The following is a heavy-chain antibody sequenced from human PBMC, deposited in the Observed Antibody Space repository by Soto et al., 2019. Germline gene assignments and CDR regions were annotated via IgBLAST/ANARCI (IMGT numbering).Heavy chain of an antibody. CDR1: GYPFTGYY. Sequence: GASVKVPCQASGYPFTGYYMHWVRQAPGQGLEWMGWINPNSGGTNYAQKFQGRVTMTRDTSISTAYMELSRLRSDDTAVYYCARTAVWEQYYYDSSGYYLDYWGQGTLVTVSS. CDR2: INPNSGGT. J-gene: IGHJ4*02. D-gene: IGHD3-22*01. CDR3: ARTAVWEQYYYDSSGYYLDY. V-gene: IGHV1-2*02.